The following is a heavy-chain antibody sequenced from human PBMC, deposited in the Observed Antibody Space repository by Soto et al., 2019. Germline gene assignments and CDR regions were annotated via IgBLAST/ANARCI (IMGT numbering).Heavy chain of an antibody. J-gene: IGHJ3*02. Sequence: QVQLQESGAGLVKPSQTLSLTCAVSGGSISGGGYYWSWIRQHPGKGLEWIGYIYYSGSTYYTPSLKSRVTISVDTSKNQFSLQLSFVTAADTAVYYCARDNFLYDSSGYFHEAFDIWGQGTMVTVSS. CDR2: IYYSGST. V-gene: IGHV4-31*11. D-gene: IGHD3-22*01. CDR3: ARDNFLYDSSGYFHEAFDI. CDR1: GGSISGGGYY.